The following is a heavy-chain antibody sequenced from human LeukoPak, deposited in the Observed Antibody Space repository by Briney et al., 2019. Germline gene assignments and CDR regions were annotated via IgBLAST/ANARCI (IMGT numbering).Heavy chain of an antibody. CDR2: IYTSGIT. D-gene: IGHD3-9*01. V-gene: IGHV4-4*07. Sequence: SETLSLTCTVSGGSISNSYWSWIRQPAGKELEWIGRIYTSGITNYNPSLKSRVTMSIDTSNNQFSLMLNSVTAADTAVYYCARENYDILTGYDYWGQGTLVTVSS. CDR1: GGSISNSY. J-gene: IGHJ4*02. CDR3: ARENYDILTGYDY.